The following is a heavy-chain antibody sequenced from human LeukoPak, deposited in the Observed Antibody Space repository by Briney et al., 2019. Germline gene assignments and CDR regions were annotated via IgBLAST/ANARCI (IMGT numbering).Heavy chain of an antibody. V-gene: IGHV3-66*01. Sequence: GGSLRLSCAASGFTVSSNYMSWVRQAPGKGLEWVSDIYSGGSTYYADSVKGRFTISRDNSKNTLYLQMSSLRAEDTAVYYCARVSSSSYYYYGMDVWGQGTTVTVSS. J-gene: IGHJ6*02. CDR3: ARVSSSSYYYYGMDV. CDR2: IYSGGST. D-gene: IGHD6-6*01. CDR1: GFTVSSNY.